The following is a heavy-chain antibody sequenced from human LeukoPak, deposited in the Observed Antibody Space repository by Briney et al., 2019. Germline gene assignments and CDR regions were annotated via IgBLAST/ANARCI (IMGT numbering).Heavy chain of an antibody. V-gene: IGHV3-23*01. D-gene: IGHD6-19*01. CDR2: ISGSGGST. CDR3: AKGKQWLVQRALLN. J-gene: IGHJ4*02. Sequence: SGGSLRLSCAASGFTFSSYAMSWVRQAPGKGLECVSAISGSGGSTYYADSVEGRFTISRDNSKNTLYLQMNSLRAEDTAVYYCAKGKQWLVQRALLNWGQGTLVTVSS. CDR1: GFTFSSYA.